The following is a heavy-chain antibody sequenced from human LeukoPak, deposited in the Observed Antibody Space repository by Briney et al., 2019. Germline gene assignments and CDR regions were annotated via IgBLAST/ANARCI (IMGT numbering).Heavy chain of an antibody. CDR3: AATYYYGSGTYTVQDWYFDL. V-gene: IGHV1-2*02. CDR2: IYPNTGGT. Sequence: ASVKVSCKTSGYTFTGYYIHWVRQAPGQGLEWMGWIYPNTGGTNYAQNFQGRATMTRDTSISTASMELTRLRSDDTAVYYCAATYYYGSGTYTVQDWYFDLWGRGTLVTVSS. J-gene: IGHJ2*01. D-gene: IGHD3-22*01. CDR1: GYTFTGYY.